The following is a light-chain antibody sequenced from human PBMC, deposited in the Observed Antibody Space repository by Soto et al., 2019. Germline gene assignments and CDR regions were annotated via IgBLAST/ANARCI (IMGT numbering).Light chain of an antibody. CDR1: ALPKQY. V-gene: IGLV3-25*03. CDR3: KSEYSRGTCA. CDR2: KDS. J-gene: IGLJ1*01. Sequence: SYELTQPPSVSVSPGQTARITCSGDALPKQYAYWYQQKPGQAPVLVIYKDSERPSGIPERFSGSSPGTTVTLTISGVQAEDEADYFCKSEYSRGTCAFEPGPKFTV.